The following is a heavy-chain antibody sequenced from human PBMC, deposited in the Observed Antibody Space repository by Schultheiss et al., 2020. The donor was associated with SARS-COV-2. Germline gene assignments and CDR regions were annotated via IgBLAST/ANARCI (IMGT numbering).Heavy chain of an antibody. CDR3: AILLRGAFDP. V-gene: IGHV4-59*04. D-gene: IGHD2-15*01. Sequence: GSLRLSCTVSGGSISSYYWSWIRQPPGKGLEWIGYIYYSGSTYYNPSLKSRVTISVDTSKNQFSLKLSSVTAADTAVYYCAILLRGAFDPWGQGTLVTVSS. J-gene: IGHJ5*02. CDR2: IYYSGST. CDR1: GGSISSYY.